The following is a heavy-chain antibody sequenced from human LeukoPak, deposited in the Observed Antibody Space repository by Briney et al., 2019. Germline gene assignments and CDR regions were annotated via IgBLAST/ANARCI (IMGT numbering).Heavy chain of an antibody. J-gene: IGHJ6*02. CDR1: ESTFDHA. D-gene: IGHD3-9*01. CDR3: MDV. CDR2: IGWNSART. V-gene: IGHV3-9*01. Sequence: GGSLRLSCTASESTFDHAMHWVRQTPGKGLEWVSGIGWNSARTGYADSVRGRFTISRDNAKNSLYLQMNSLYCGKDISAGGMDVWGQGTTVTVSS.